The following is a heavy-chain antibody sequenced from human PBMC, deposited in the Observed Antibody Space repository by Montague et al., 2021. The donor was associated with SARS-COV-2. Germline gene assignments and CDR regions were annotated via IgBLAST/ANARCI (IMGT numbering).Heavy chain of an antibody. CDR1: GDSISTDNW. Sequence: SETRSLTCVVSGDSISTDNWWTWLRLPPGKVLEWVGKIYHTGSTKYKPSLKSRVTISVDTSKNQFSLQMRSVTAADTAVYYCARELGRMVRGYYYYDVMDFWGQGTTVTVSS. V-gene: IGHV4-4*02. D-gene: IGHD3-10*01. CDR2: IYHTGST. J-gene: IGHJ6*02. CDR3: ARELGRMVRGYYYYDVMDF.